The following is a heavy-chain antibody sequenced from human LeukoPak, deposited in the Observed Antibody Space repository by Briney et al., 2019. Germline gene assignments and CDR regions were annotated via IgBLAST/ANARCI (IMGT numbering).Heavy chain of an antibody. J-gene: IGHJ4*02. CDR3: AREVMGQFDY. CDR1: GGSISSSSYY. V-gene: IGHV4-39*07. Sequence: ASETLSLTCTVSGGSISSSSYYWGWIRQPPGKGLEWIGSIYYSGSTYYNPSLKSRVTTSVDTSKNQFSLKLSSVTAADTAVYYCAREVMGQFDYWGQGTLVTVSS. CDR2: IYYSGST. D-gene: IGHD2-21*01.